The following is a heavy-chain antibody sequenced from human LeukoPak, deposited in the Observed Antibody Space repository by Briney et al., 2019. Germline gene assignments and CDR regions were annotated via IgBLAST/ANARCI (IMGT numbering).Heavy chain of an antibody. CDR1: GFSFSSYD. CDR2: ITSRGIT. J-gene: IGHJ1*01. V-gene: IGHV3-23*01. Sequence: GGSLRLSCAASGFSFSSYDMNWVRQAPGKGLEWVAGITSRGITFYALSVKDRFTISRDNSKNNVYLQMNSLSDEDRAIYYCVKDSDWGRYDDWGQGTVVTVSS. CDR3: VKDSDWGRYDD. D-gene: IGHD3-16*01.